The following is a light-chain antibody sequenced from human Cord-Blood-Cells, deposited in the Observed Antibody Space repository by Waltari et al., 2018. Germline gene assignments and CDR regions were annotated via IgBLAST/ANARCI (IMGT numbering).Light chain of an antibody. Sequence: EIVLTQSPGTLSLSRGERATLPCRASQSVSSSYLAWYQQKPGQAPRPLIYGASSRATGIPDRFSGSGSGTDLTLTISRLEPEDFAVYYCQQYGSSPLTFGQGTKVEIK. J-gene: IGKJ1*01. V-gene: IGKV3-20*01. CDR2: GAS. CDR3: QQYGSSPLT. CDR1: QSVSSSY.